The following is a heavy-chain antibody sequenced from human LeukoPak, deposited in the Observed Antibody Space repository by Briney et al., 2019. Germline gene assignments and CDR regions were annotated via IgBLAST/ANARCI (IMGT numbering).Heavy chain of an antibody. CDR3: ARGPLIAAAGTW. J-gene: IGHJ4*02. Sequence: GGSLRLSCAASGFTFSSYWMNWARQAPGKGLEWVASINHNGNVNYYVDSVRGRFTISRDNAKNSLFLQMNSLRAEDTAVYYCARGPLIAAAGTWWGQGTLVTVSS. D-gene: IGHD6-13*01. CDR1: GFTFSSYW. V-gene: IGHV3-7*03. CDR2: INHNGNVN.